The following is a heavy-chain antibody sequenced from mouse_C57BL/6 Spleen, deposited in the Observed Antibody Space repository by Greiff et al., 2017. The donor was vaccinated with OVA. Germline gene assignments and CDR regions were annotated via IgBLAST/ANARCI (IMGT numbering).Heavy chain of an antibody. CDR1: GYTFTSYW. CDR2: IDPFDSET. CDR3: ARGEMDY. J-gene: IGHJ4*01. D-gene: IGHD2-13*01. Sequence: QVQLKQPGAELVRPGSSVKLSCKASGYTFTSYWMHWVKQRPIQGLEWIGNIDPFDSETHYNQKFKDKATLTVDKSSSTAYMQLSSLTSEDSAVYYCARGEMDYWGQGTSVTVSS. V-gene: IGHV1-52*01.